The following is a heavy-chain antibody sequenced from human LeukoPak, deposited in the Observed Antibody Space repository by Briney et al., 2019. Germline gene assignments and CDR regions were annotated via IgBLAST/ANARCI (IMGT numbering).Heavy chain of an antibody. J-gene: IGHJ4*02. CDR2: IHYSGTT. D-gene: IGHD6-19*01. V-gene: IGHV4-59*01. Sequence: PSETLSLTCTVSDTSISTYYWSWIRQPPGKGLEWIGSIHYSGTTNYNPSLKSRVTISVDTSKYQFSLKLSSVTAADTAAIYCASSSAWYTPFDYWGQGTLVTVSS. CDR1: DTSISTYY. CDR3: ASSSAWYTPFDY.